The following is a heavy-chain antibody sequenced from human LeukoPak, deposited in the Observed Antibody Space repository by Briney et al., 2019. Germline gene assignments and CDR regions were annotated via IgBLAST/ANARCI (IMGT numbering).Heavy chain of an antibody. CDR2: ITGSGSTT. D-gene: IGHD3-16*01. V-gene: IGHV3-23*01. J-gene: IGHJ4*02. CDR3: AKSRVLFSSTWYPPDF. Sequence: GGSLRLSCAASGFTFSTYAMTWVRQAPGKGLEWVSSITGSGSTTFYADSLKGQFTISRDNRKKTLYLHMNSLRADDTAVYYCAKSRVLFSSTWYPPDFWGQGTLVAVSS. CDR1: GFTFSTYA.